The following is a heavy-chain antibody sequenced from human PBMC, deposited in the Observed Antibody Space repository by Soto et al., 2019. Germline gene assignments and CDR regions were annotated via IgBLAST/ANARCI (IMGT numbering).Heavy chain of an antibody. V-gene: IGHV1-2*02. CDR2: INPNSGGT. CDR1: GYTFTGYY. J-gene: IGHJ4*02. Sequence: ASVKVSCKASGYTFTGYYMHWVRQAPGQGLEWMGWINPNSGGTNYAQKFQGRVTMTRDTSISTAYMELSRLRSDDTAVYYCARTMVVATTGGVDYWGQGTLVTVSS. CDR3: ARTMVVATTGGVDY. D-gene: IGHD5-12*01.